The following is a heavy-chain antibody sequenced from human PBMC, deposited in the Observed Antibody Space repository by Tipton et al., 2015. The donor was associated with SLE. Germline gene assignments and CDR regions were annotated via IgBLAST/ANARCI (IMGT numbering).Heavy chain of an antibody. CDR3: ARGGRIAIYGVTSDGVFDI. V-gene: IGHV4-59*01. CDR2: IFYSGIT. Sequence: TLSLTCTVSGGSISSYYWSWIRQSPGKGLEWIGNIFYSGITNDNPSLKSRITISVDTSKNRISLRLTSVTAADTAVYYCARGGRIAIYGVTSDGVFDIWGQGTMVTVSS. J-gene: IGHJ3*02. CDR1: GGSISSYY. D-gene: IGHD3-3*01.